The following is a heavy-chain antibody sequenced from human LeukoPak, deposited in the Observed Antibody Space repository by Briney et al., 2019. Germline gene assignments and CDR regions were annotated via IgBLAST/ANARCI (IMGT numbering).Heavy chain of an antibody. V-gene: IGHV4-59*01. Sequence: SETLSLTCTVSGGSISNYYWSWIWQPPGKGLEWIGYIHYSGSTNYNPSLQSRVTISIDTSNNQFSLKLSSVTAADTAVYYCAGGTQIVGSGTWGQGTLVTVSS. J-gene: IGHJ4*02. CDR3: AGGTQIVGSGT. CDR2: IHYSGST. D-gene: IGHD1-26*01. CDR1: GGSISNYY.